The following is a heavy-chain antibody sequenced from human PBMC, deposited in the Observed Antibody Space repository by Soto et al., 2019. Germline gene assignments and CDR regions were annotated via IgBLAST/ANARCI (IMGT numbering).Heavy chain of an antibody. CDR3: AREGSIAVVDY. CDR1: GFTFSSYG. Sequence: ESGGGVVQPGRSLRLSCAASGFTFSSYGMHWVRQAPGKGLEWVAVIWYDGSNKYYADSVKGRFTISRDNSKNTLYLQMNSLRAEDTAVYYCAREGSIAVVDYWGQGTLVTVSS. D-gene: IGHD6-19*01. J-gene: IGHJ4*02. V-gene: IGHV3-33*01. CDR2: IWYDGSNK.